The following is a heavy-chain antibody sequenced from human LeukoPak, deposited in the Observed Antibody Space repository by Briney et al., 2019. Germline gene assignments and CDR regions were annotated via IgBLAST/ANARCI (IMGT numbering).Heavy chain of an antibody. Sequence: GGSPRLSCAASGFIFNKAWMNWVPQAAGRGPEWVGRIKSNNDGGTTDYASPVEGRFIISRDDSKNTIYLQMNRLIIDDTAIYYCTPVMVEDRGFWGQGTLVTVSS. J-gene: IGHJ4*02. D-gene: IGHD2-21*01. CDR1: GFIFNKAW. CDR2: IKSNNDGGTT. CDR3: TPVMVEDRGF. V-gene: IGHV3-15*01.